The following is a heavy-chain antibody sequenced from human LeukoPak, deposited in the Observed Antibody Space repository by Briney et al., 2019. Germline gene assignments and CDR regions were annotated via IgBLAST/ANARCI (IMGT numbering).Heavy chain of an antibody. D-gene: IGHD3-10*01. J-gene: IGHJ6*02. V-gene: IGHV1-2*02. Sequence: ASVKVSCKASGYTFTGYYIHWVRQAPGQGLEWMGWINPNSGGTNFAQNFRGRVTMTRDTSISTAYMELSRLRSDDTAVYYCARGRGVIKGGYYYVMDVWGQGTTVTVSS. CDR2: INPNSGGT. CDR1: GYTFTGYY. CDR3: ARGRGVIKGGYYYVMDV.